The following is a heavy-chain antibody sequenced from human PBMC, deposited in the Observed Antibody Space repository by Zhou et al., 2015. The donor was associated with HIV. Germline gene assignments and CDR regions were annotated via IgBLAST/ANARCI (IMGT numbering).Heavy chain of an antibody. CDR3: ARLWFGELLYPQYNWFDP. CDR1: GYTFINYG. Sequence: QVQLVQSGAEVKKPGASVKVSCKAFGYTFINYGISWVRQAPGQGLEWMGWISAYTGNTNYAQKFQDRVTMTTDTSTSTAYMELRSLRSDDTAVYYCARLWFGELLYPQYNWFDPWGQGTLVTVSS. V-gene: IGHV1-18*01. J-gene: IGHJ5*02. CDR2: ISAYTGNT. D-gene: IGHD3-10*01.